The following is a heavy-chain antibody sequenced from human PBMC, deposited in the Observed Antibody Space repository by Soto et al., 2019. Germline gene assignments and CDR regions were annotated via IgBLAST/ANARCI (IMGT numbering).Heavy chain of an antibody. CDR1: GSSVSSARYS. CDR3: ARLNWNYTPGLDY. V-gene: IGHV4-31*03. CDR2: IYNSGNT. J-gene: IGHJ4*02. D-gene: IGHD1-7*01. Sequence: TLSFTCPVSGSSVSSARYSWRWIRPHPGKGLEWIGYIYNSGNTYYNPSLKSRLTISVDTSQNQFSLKLSSVTAADTAVYYCARLNWNYTPGLDYWGLGTLVNVSS.